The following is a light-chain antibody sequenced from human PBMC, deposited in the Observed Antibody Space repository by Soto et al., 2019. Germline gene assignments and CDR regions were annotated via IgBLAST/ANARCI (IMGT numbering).Light chain of an antibody. Sequence: EIVLTQSPATLSLSPGERATLSCRASQSVSSYLAWYQQKPGQAPRLLISDASNRATGIPARFSGSGSGTDFTLTVSSLEPEDFAVYYCQQRRDWPLTFGXGTKX. V-gene: IGKV3-11*01. CDR2: DAS. CDR3: QQRRDWPLT. CDR1: QSVSSY. J-gene: IGKJ4*01.